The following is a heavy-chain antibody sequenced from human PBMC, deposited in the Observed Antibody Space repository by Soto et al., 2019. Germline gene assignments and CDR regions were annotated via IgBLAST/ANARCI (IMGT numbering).Heavy chain of an antibody. CDR2: ISAGGGST. CDR1: GFTFRNYA. CDR3: AKDTEEWVSVKGAFDI. Sequence: EVQLLESGGGLVQPGGSLRLSCAASGFTFRNYAMSWVRQAPGKGLEWVSAISAGGGSTYYADSVKGRFTISRDNSKNTLDLQMNSLRAEDTAIYYCAKDTEEWVSVKGAFDIWGQGTMVTVSS. J-gene: IGHJ3*02. D-gene: IGHD3-3*01. V-gene: IGHV3-23*01.